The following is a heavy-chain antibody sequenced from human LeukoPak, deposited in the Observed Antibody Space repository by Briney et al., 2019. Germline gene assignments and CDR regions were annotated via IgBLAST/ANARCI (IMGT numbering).Heavy chain of an antibody. Sequence: ASVKVSCKASGHTFTGYYMHWVRQAPGQGLEWMGWINPNSGGTNYAQKFQGRVTMTRDTSISTAYMELSRLRSDDTAVYYCARERFGEFEFYFDYWGQGTLVTVSS. D-gene: IGHD3-10*01. CDR3: ARERFGEFEFYFDY. V-gene: IGHV1-2*02. CDR1: GHTFTGYY. CDR2: INPNSGGT. J-gene: IGHJ4*02.